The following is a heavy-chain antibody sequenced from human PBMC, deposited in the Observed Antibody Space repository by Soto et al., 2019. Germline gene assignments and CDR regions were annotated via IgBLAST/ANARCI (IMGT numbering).Heavy chain of an antibody. CDR1: GYSFTSYA. CDR2: INAGNGNT. D-gene: IGHD2-2*01. V-gene: IGHV1-3*01. Sequence: GASVKVSCKASGYSFTSYAIYWVHQAPGQRLEWMGWINAGNGNTKYSQKLQGRVTFTGDTSASTAHMELSSLRSEDTAVYFCARGVENIVVVLDVFGYYGMDVWGQGXTVTVYS. CDR3: ARGVENIVVVLDVFGYYGMDV. J-gene: IGHJ6*02.